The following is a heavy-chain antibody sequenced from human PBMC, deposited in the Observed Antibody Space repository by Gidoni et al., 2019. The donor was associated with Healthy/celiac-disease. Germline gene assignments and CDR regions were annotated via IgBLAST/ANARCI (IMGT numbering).Heavy chain of an antibody. CDR2: INHSGST. CDR3: ARVPYSSSWYQRGNWFDP. Sequence: QVQLQQWGAGLLKPSETLSLTCAVYGGSFSVYYCSWIRQPPGKGLEWIGEINHSGSTNYNPSLKSRVTISVDTSKNQFSLKLSSVTAADTAVYYCARVPYSSSWYQRGNWFDPWGQGTLVTVSS. D-gene: IGHD6-13*01. V-gene: IGHV4-34*01. CDR1: GGSFSVYY. J-gene: IGHJ5*02.